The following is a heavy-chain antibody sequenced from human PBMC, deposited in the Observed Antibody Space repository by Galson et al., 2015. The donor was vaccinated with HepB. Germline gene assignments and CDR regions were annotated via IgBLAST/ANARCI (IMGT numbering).Heavy chain of an antibody. CDR1: GFTFSSYG. J-gene: IGHJ4*02. V-gene: IGHV3-30*03. D-gene: IGHD6-19*01. CDR3: ARLDRIAVADFDY. CDR2: ISYDGSNK. Sequence: SLRLSCAASGFTFSSYGMHWVRQAPGKGLEWVAVISYDGSNKYYADSVKGRFTISRDNAKNSLYLQMNSLRAEDTAVYYCARLDRIAVADFDYWGQGTLVTVSS.